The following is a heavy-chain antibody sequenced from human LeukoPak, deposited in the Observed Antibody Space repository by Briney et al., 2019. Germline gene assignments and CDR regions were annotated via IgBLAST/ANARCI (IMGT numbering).Heavy chain of an antibody. Sequence: GGSLRLSCAASGFTFSDYCMSWIRQAPGKGLEWISYISSSGSTIYYADSVKGRFTISRDNAKNSLYLQMNSLRAEDTAVYYCARDGNCSGGSCYSGYYYYYMDVWGKGTTVTISS. CDR1: GFTFSDYC. J-gene: IGHJ6*03. CDR3: ARDGNCSGGSCYSGYYYYYMDV. V-gene: IGHV3-11*01. D-gene: IGHD2-15*01. CDR2: ISSSGSTI.